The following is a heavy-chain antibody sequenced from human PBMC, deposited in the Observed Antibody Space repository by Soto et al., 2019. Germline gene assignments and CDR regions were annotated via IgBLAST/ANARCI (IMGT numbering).Heavy chain of an antibody. CDR3: AIDRGRRWELHTAYNWFDP. J-gene: IGHJ5*02. Sequence: EVQLLESGGGLVQPGGSLRLSCAASGFTFSNYAMSWVRQAPGTGLEWVSCISGPGGSTYYAESVKGRFTISRDNSKNTLFLQMHSLRAEDTAVYSCAIDRGRRWELHTAYNWFDPWGQGTLVTVAS. CDR1: GFTFSNYA. V-gene: IGHV3-23*01. CDR2: ISGPGGST. D-gene: IGHD1-26*01.